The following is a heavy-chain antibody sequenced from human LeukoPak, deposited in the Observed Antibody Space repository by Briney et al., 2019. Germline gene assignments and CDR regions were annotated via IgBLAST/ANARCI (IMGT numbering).Heavy chain of an antibody. CDR2: IYHSGST. CDR3: ARVEQWLVWWFDP. D-gene: IGHD6-19*01. Sequence: SGTLSLTCAVSGGSISSSNWWSWVLQPPGKGLEWIVEIYHSGSTNYNPSLKSRVTISVDKSKNQFSLKLSSVTAADTAVYYCARVEQWLVWWFDPWGQGTLVTASS. J-gene: IGHJ5*02. V-gene: IGHV4-4*02. CDR1: GGSISSSNW.